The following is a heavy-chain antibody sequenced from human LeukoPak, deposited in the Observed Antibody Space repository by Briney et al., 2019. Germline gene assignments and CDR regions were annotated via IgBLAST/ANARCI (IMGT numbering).Heavy chain of an antibody. J-gene: IGHJ4*02. V-gene: IGHV3-30*18. CDR2: MSYDGSNK. Sequence: PGGSLRLSCAASGFIFSNYDMHWVRQAPGKGPEWVAVMSYDGSNKYYADSLKGRFTISRDNSKNTVFLQMNSLRGEDTAVYYCAKGHSNGYYYFDSWGQGTLVTVSS. D-gene: IGHD5-24*01. CDR3: AKGHSNGYYYFDS. CDR1: GFIFSNYD.